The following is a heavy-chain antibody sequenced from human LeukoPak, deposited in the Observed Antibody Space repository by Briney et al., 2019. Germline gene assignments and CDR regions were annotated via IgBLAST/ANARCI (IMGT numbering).Heavy chain of an antibody. J-gene: IGHJ6*02. CDR3: ARDSSSWGNYGMDV. CDR2: INPNSGGT. D-gene: IGHD6-13*01. CDR1: GYTFTGYY. Sequence: ASVKVSCKASGYTFTGYYMRWVRQAPGQGLEWMGWINPNSGGTNYAQKFQGRVTMTRDTSISTAYMELSRLRSDDTAVYYCARDSSSWGNYGMDVWGQGTTVTVSS. V-gene: IGHV1-2*02.